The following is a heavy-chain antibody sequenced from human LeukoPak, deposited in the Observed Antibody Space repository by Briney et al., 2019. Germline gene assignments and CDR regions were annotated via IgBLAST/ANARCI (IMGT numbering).Heavy chain of an antibody. D-gene: IGHD3-9*01. CDR2: IYYSGRT. CDR1: GGSLTNYY. J-gene: IGHJ4*02. Sequence: SSETLSLTCTVSGGSLTNYYWSWVRQSPEKGLEWMGFIYYSGRTYYNPSLKGRATISVDTSKNQFSLSLKSVTAADTAVYYCVRESDWLFDHWGQGTLVSVSS. CDR3: VRESDWLFDH. V-gene: IGHV4-59*01.